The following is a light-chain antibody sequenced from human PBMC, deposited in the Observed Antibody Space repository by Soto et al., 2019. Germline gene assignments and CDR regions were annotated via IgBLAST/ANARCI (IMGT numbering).Light chain of an antibody. V-gene: IGLV2-8*01. CDR3: SSYAGSSNVI. J-gene: IGLJ2*01. CDR1: SSDVGGYDY. Sequence: QSALTQPPSASGSPGQSVTISCTGTSSDVGGYDYVSWYQQQSGKAPKLIIYEVTNRPSGVPDRFSGSKSGNTAPLTVSGLQAEDEADYYCSSYAGSSNVIFGAGTKLTVL. CDR2: EVT.